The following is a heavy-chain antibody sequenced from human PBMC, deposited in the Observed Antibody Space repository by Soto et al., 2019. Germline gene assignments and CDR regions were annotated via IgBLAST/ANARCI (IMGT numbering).Heavy chain of an antibody. Sequence: SQTLSLTCAVYGGSFSGYYWSWIRQPPGKGLEWIGEINHSGSTNYNPSLKSRVTISVDTSKNQFSLKLSSVTAADTAVYYCARGRNILTGHYYYYYRDVWGKGTTVTVSS. CDR3: ARGRNILTGHYYYYYRDV. D-gene: IGHD3-9*01. V-gene: IGHV4-34*01. CDR1: GGSFSGYY. J-gene: IGHJ6*03. CDR2: INHSGST.